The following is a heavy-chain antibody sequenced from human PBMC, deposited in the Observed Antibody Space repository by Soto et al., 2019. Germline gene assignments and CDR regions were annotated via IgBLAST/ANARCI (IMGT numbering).Heavy chain of an antibody. J-gene: IGHJ4*02. CDR1: GFTFSSYG. V-gene: IGHV3-33*01. D-gene: IGHD2-2*01. CDR2: IWYDGSKK. Sequence: QVQLVESGGDVVQPGRSLRLSCAASGFTFSSYGMHWVRQAPGKGLEWVAVIWYDGSKKYYADFAKGRFTISRDNSKNTLYLQMNSLRAEDTAVYYCASRSPALDYWGQGTLVTVSA. CDR3: ASRSPALDY.